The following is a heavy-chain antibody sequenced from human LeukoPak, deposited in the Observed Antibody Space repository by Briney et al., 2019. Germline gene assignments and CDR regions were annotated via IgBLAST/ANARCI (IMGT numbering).Heavy chain of an antibody. CDR3: ARVGDHYHWYLDV. D-gene: IGHD3-10*01. J-gene: IGHJ2*01. Sequence: PGESLRLSCEGSGFSVSTNYMNWVRQAPGKGLEWVSILYSGGSTYYADSVKGRFTVARDSSKNTLYLHMNSLRAEDTAVYYCARVGDHYHWYLDVWGRGTLVTASS. CDR2: LYSGGST. CDR1: GFSVSTNY. V-gene: IGHV3-53*01.